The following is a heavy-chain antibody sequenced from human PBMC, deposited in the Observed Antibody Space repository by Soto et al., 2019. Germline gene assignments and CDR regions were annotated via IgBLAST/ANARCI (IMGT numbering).Heavy chain of an antibody. D-gene: IGHD5-12*01. V-gene: IGHV3-33*05. CDR1: GFTFSSYG. CDR2: ISYDGSNE. Sequence: QVQLVESGGXVVQPGRSLRLSCAASGFTFSSYGMHWVRQAPGKGLEWVALISYDGSNEYYADAVKGRFTISRDNSKNTMFLQMNSLRAEDAAVYYCAREEGDGYNTWGQGSLVTVSS. CDR3: AREEGDGYNT. J-gene: IGHJ5*02.